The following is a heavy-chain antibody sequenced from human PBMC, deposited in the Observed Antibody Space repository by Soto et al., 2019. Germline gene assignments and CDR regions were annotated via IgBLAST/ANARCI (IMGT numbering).Heavy chain of an antibody. Sequence: QVQLQESGPGLVKPSETLSLTCTVSGGSISSYYWSWIRQPPGKGLEWIGYIYYSGSTNYNPSLKRRVTLSVDTSKNQFSLKLSSVTAADTAVYYCARRYGSAIDYWGQGTLVTVSS. V-gene: IGHV4-59*08. J-gene: IGHJ4*02. CDR2: IYYSGST. D-gene: IGHD1-26*01. CDR3: ARRYGSAIDY. CDR1: GGSISSYY.